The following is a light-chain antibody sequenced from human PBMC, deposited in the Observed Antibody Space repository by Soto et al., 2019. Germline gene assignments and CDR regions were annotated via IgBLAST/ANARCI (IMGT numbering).Light chain of an antibody. CDR1: QSVSNN. J-gene: IGKJ3*01. CDR3: QQYNDWPFT. V-gene: IGKV3-15*01. CDR2: GAS. Sequence: EIVMTQSPATLSVSPGERATLSCRTSQSVSNNLAWYQHNPGQAPRLLFYGASTRATGIPARFSGSESGTEFTLTISSLQSEDFAVYYCQQYNDWPFTFGPGTKVDI.